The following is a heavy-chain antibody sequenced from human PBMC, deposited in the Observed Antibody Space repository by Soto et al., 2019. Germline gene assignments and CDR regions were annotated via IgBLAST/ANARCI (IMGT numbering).Heavy chain of an antibody. D-gene: IGHD4-17*01. CDR2: INPNSGGT. V-gene: IGHV1-2*02. CDR3: GRDGGDYGDSEYFQH. CDR1: GYTFTGYY. J-gene: IGHJ1*01. Sequence: QVQLVQSGPEVKKPGASVKVSCKASGYTFTGYYIHWVRQAPGQGLEWMGWINPNSGGTNSAQKFEGRVTMTRDTSISTGYMEVSRLRSDDTAVDYCGRDGGDYGDSEYFQHWGQGTLVTVSS.